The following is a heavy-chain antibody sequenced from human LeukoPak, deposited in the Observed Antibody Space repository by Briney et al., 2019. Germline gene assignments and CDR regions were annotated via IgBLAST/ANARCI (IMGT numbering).Heavy chain of an antibody. J-gene: IGHJ4*02. Sequence: SGTLSLTCAVSGDSIRSGNWWSWVRQPPGKGLEWIGEIYLSGSTNYNPSLKSRVTISVDTSKNQFSLKLNSVTAADTAVYYCARDRRYYYDSSGYSPPDYWGQGTLVTVSS. CDR1: GDSIRSGNW. V-gene: IGHV4-4*02. CDR2: IYLSGST. CDR3: ARDRRYYYDSSGYSPPDY. D-gene: IGHD3-22*01.